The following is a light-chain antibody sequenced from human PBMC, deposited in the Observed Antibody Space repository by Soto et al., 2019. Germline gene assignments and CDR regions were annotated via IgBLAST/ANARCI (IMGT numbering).Light chain of an antibody. CDR2: EVN. CDR1: SNDVGAYNY. V-gene: IGLV2-8*01. Sequence: QSALTQPPSASGSPGQSVTISCTGTSNDVGAYNYVSWYQQHPGKAPKVMIYEVNKRPSGVPDRFSGSKSVNTASLTVSGLQAEDENEYYCSSFAVSTSFVFGPGPKVTVL. CDR3: SSFAVSTSFV. J-gene: IGLJ1*01.